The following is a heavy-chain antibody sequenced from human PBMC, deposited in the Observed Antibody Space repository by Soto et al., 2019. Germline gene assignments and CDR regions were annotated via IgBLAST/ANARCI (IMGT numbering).Heavy chain of an antibody. V-gene: IGHV5-10-1*01. CDR1: GYSFTSYW. CDR2: IDPSDSYI. D-gene: IGHD6-13*01. CDR3: ARLPLAAAYSDANT. Sequence: GESLKISCKGSGYSFTSYWISWVRQMPGKGLVWMGRIDPSDSYINYSPSFQGHVTISADKSISTAYLQWSSLKASDTAMYYCARLPLAAAYSDANTWGQGILVTVSS. J-gene: IGHJ5*02.